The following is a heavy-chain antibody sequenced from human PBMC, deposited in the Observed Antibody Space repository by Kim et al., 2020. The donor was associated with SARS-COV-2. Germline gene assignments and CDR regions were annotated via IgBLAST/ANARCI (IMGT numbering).Heavy chain of an antibody. D-gene: IGHD6-13*01. CDR3: ARGFAAAGTVDY. V-gene: IGHV4-59*01. Sequence: SETLSLTCTVSPASTRSYPWSRIRPHPGKGLEWIRYNHSRPKTNYNPSLKSRVTISVDTSKNQFSLKLSSVTAADTAVYYCARGFAAAGTVDYWGQGTLVTVSS. CDR1: PASTRSYP. CDR2: NHSRPKT. J-gene: IGHJ4*02.